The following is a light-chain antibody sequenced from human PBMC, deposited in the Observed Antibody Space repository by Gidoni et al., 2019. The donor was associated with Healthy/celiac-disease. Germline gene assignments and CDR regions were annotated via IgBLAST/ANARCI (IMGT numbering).Light chain of an antibody. J-gene: IGKJ4*01. V-gene: IGKV1-39*01. Sequence: DLQMTQSPSSLSASVGDRVTITCRASQSISSYLNWYQQKTGKDSKLLIYAASSLQSWVPSRFSGSGSGTDFTLTISSMQPEDFATYYCQQSYSTSPLSFGGGTKVEIK. CDR2: AAS. CDR1: QSISSY. CDR3: QQSYSTSPLS.